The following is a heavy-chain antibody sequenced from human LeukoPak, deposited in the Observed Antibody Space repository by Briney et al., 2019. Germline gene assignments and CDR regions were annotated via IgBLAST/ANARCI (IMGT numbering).Heavy chain of an antibody. J-gene: IGHJ4*02. CDR2: ISGSCGST. D-gene: IGHD5-24*01. V-gene: IGHV3-23*01. Sequence: PGGSLRLSCAASGCTFSSYAMSWVRQAPGKGLEWVSAISGSCGSTYYADSVKGRFTISRDKSKNTVNLQMNILRADDTAVYYCARVSRGAYNTLTLLDNSGQGTPVTVSS. CDR3: ARVSRGAYNTLTLLDN. CDR1: GCTFSSYA.